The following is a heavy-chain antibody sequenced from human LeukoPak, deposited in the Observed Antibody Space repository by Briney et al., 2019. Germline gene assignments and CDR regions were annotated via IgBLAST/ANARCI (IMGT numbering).Heavy chain of an antibody. J-gene: IGHJ6*03. CDR1: GGTFSSYA. V-gene: IGHV1-69*01. CDR3: ARESVSVAAAGGYYYYMDV. CDR2: IIPIFGTA. D-gene: IGHD6-13*01. Sequence: GASVKVSCKASGGTFSSYAISWVRQAPGQGLEWMGGIIPIFGTANYAQKFQGRVTITADESTSTAYMELSSLRSEDTAVYYCARESVSVAAAGGYYYYMDVWGKGTTVTVSS.